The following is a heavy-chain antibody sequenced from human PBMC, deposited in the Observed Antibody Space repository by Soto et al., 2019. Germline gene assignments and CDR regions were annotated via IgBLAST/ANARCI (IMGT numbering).Heavy chain of an antibody. Sequence: QVQLVESGGTVVQPGRSLRLSCAASGFTFSSQGMPWVRQAPGKGLEWVAVISYDGSNKYYTDSVKGRFTISRDNSKNTLYLQMNSLRPEDMAVYYCAKAPQSTYSSGWLDYWGQGTLVTVSS. CDR1: GFTFSSQG. CDR3: AKAPQSTYSSGWLDY. D-gene: IGHD6-19*01. CDR2: ISYDGSNK. J-gene: IGHJ4*02. V-gene: IGHV3-30*18.